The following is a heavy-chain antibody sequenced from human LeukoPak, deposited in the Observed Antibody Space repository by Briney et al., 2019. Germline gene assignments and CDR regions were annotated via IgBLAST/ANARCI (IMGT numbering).Heavy chain of an antibody. CDR2: ISYDGSNK. V-gene: IGHV3-30-3*01. CDR3: AREEGLVLDY. J-gene: IGHJ4*02. CDR1: GFTFSSYA. D-gene: IGHD2-8*02. Sequence: GGSLRLSCAASGFTFSSYAMHWVRQAPGKGLEWVAVISYDGSNKYYADSMKGRFTISRDYSKNTLYLQMNSLRAEDTAVYYCAREEGLVLDYWGQGTLVTVSS.